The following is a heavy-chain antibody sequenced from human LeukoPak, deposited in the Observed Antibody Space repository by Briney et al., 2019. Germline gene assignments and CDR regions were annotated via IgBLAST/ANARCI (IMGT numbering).Heavy chain of an antibody. CDR3: ARDPGGVLGDYPYYYMDV. CDR1: GGTFISYA. V-gene: IGHV1-69*13. CDR2: IIPIFGTA. D-gene: IGHD2-8*01. Sequence: GASVKVSCKGSGGTFISYAISWVRQAPAQGLAWMGGIIPIFGTANYAQKFQGRVTITADESTSTAYMELSSLRSEDTAVYYCARDPGGVLGDYPYYYMDVWGKGTTVTISS. J-gene: IGHJ6*03.